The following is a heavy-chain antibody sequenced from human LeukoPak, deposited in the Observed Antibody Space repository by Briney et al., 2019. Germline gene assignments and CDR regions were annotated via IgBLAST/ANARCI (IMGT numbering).Heavy chain of an antibody. CDR2: ITGTGGAT. Sequence: GGSLRLSCAASGFTFSSYSMNWVRQAPGKGLEWVSYITGTGGATKYADSVKGRFTISRDNAKNSLYLQMNSLRAEDTAVYYCARDNYDSSGFDPWGQGTLVTVSS. J-gene: IGHJ5*02. V-gene: IGHV3-48*04. CDR1: GFTFSSYS. D-gene: IGHD3-22*01. CDR3: ARDNYDSSGFDP.